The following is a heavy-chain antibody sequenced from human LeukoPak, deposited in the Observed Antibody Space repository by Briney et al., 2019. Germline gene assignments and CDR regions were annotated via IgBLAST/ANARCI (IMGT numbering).Heavy chain of an antibody. Sequence: GESLKISCKGSGSSFADSWIGWVRQMPGKGLEWMGLIYPGDSDTRYRPSFQGQVSISVDKSISTTFLQWSSLKASDTAIYYCARQYGRPFDYWGQGTLVSVSS. CDR1: GSSFADSW. V-gene: IGHV5-51*01. D-gene: IGHD4-17*01. CDR3: ARQYGRPFDY. CDR2: IYPGDSDT. J-gene: IGHJ4*02.